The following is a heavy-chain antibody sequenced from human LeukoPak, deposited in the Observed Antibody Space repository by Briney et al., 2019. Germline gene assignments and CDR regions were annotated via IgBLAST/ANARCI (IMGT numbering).Heavy chain of an antibody. D-gene: IGHD2-2*01. V-gene: IGHV4-61*02. CDR1: GGSISSSSYY. J-gene: IGHJ5*02. CDR2: IYTSGST. Sequence: SQTLSLTCTVSGGSISSSSYYWSWIRQPAGKGLEWIGRIYTSGSTNYNPSLKSRVTMSVDTSKNQFSLKLSSVTAADTAVYYCARDGDDIVVVPAAKYNWFDPWGQGTLVTVSS. CDR3: ARDGDDIVVVPAAKYNWFDP.